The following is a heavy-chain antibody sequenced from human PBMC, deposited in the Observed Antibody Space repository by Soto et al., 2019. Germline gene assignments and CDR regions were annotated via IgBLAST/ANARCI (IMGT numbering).Heavy chain of an antibody. CDR3: ARQLPIPYYYYHMDV. CDR1: GYTFTSYG. J-gene: IGHJ6*03. V-gene: IGHV1-18*01. D-gene: IGHD2-2*01. Sequence: ASVKVSCKASGYTFTSYGISWVRQAPGQGLEWMGWISAYNGNTNYAQKLQGRVTMTTDTSTSTAYMELRSLRSDDTAVYYCARQLPIPYYYYHMDVWGKGTTVTVSS. CDR2: ISAYNGNT.